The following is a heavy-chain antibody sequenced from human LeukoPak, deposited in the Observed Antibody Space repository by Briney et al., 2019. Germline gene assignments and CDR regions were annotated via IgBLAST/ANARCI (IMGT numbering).Heavy chain of an antibody. CDR2: ISYDGSNK. J-gene: IGHJ4*02. D-gene: IGHD3-22*01. Sequence: GGSLRLSCAASGFTFSSYAVHWVRQAPGKGLEWVAVISYDGSNKYYADSVKGRFTISRDNSKNTLYLQMSSLRAEDTAVYYCARGPLYYSDSRGNPGDHWGQGTLVTVSS. V-gene: IGHV3-30*04. CDR1: GFTFSSYA. CDR3: ARGPLYYSDSRGNPGDH.